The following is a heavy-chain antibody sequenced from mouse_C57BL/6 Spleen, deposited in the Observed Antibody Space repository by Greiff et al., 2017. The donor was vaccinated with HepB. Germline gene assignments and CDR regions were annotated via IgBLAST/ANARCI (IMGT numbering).Heavy chain of an antibody. J-gene: IGHJ3*01. CDR1: GYSITSDY. V-gene: IGHV3-8*01. CDR2: ISYSGST. D-gene: IGHD2-1*01. CDR3: ARSHYGNYGWFAY. Sequence: EVKLMESGPGLAKPSQTLSLTCSVTGYSITSDYWNWIRKFPGNKLEYMGYISYSGSTYYNPSLKSRISITRDTSKNQYYLQLNSVTTEDTATYYCARSHYGNYGWFAYWGQGTLVTVSA.